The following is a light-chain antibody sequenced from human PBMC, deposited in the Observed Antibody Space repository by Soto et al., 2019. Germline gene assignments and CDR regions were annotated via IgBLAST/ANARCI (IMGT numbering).Light chain of an antibody. CDR1: LTIGNY. CDR2: AAY. J-gene: IGKJ4*01. V-gene: IGKV1-27*01. Sequence: DIPMTQSPYTLSASVGDRATITCRASLTIGNYLAWYQQKPGQIPNLLIYAAYTWQAGVPSRFSGSGSGTDFSLTISSLQPEDVAAYYCQKYNKAPLTFGGGTKVEIK. CDR3: QKYNKAPLT.